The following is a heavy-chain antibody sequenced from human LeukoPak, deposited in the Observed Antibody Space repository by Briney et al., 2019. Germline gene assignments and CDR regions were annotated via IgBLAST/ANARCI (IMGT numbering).Heavy chain of an antibody. J-gene: IGHJ4*02. CDR3: AKDMRFDWTPYYFDY. D-gene: IGHD3-9*01. CDR1: GFTFSSYA. V-gene: IGHV3-30*04. CDR2: ISYDGSNK. Sequence: GGSLRLSCAASGFTFSSYAMHWVRQAPGKGLEWVAVISYDGSNKYYADSVKGRFTISRDNSKNTLYLQMNSLRAEDTAVYYCAKDMRFDWTPYYFDYWGQGTLVTVSS.